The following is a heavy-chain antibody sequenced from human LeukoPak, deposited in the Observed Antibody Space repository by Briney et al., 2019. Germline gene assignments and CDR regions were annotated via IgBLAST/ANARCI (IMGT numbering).Heavy chain of an antibody. V-gene: IGHV3-74*01. Sequence: GGSLRLSRAVSGFTFSSYWMHWVRQAPGKGLVWVSRIDRDGSRINYADSVKGRFTISRDNGKNTLFLQMNSLRAEDAAVYYCVRGNDYGGPHYWGQGTLVTVSS. J-gene: IGHJ4*02. CDR2: IDRDGSRI. CDR3: VRGNDYGGPHY. D-gene: IGHD4-23*01. CDR1: GFTFSSYW.